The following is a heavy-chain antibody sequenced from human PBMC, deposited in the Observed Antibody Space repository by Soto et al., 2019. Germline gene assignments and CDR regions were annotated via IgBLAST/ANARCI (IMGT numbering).Heavy chain of an antibody. CDR1: GLTISGKKY. Sequence: DVQLVESGGGLIQPGESLRLSCAAFGLTISGKKYVAWVRQAPGKGLEWVSALYDVDGSFYADSVTGRFTTSRDSSKTTVHLQMNDLRPDDTAVYYCATRHERNHAFHVWGEGTTITISS. J-gene: IGHJ3*01. V-gene: IGHV3-53*01. D-gene: IGHD1-1*01. CDR3: ATRHERNHAFHV. CDR2: LYDVDGS.